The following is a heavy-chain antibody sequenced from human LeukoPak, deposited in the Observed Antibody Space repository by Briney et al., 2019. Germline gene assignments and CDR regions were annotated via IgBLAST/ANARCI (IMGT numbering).Heavy chain of an antibody. V-gene: IGHV3-23*01. CDR3: AKDGYDSSGYFDY. Sequence: SWVRQAPXXGLXXVSAISGSGGSTYYADSVKGRFTISRDNSKNTLYLQMNSLRAEDTALYYCAKDGYDSSGYFDYWGQGTLVTVSS. J-gene: IGHJ4*02. CDR2: ISGSGGST. D-gene: IGHD3-22*01.